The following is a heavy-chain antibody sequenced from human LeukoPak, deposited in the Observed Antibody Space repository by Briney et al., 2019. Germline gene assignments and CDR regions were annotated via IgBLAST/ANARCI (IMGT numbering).Heavy chain of an antibody. CDR2: ISYDGSNK. Sequence: PGRSLRLSCAASGFTFSSYAIHWVRQAPGKGLEWVAVISYDGSNKYYADSVKGRFTISRDNSKNTLYLQMNSLRAEDTAVYHCARTSFQGDSGDYLGYYYYGMDVWGQGTTVTVSS. CDR3: ARTSFQGDSGDYLGYYYYGMDV. D-gene: IGHD4-17*01. J-gene: IGHJ6*02. CDR1: GFTFSSYA. V-gene: IGHV3-30-3*01.